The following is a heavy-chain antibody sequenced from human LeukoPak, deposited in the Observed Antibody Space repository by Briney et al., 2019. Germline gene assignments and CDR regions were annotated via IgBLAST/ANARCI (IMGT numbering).Heavy chain of an antibody. Sequence: GWSLRLSCAASGFTFSSSTMNLVRQAPGQGLDWVSSISSSSNYIYYADSVKGRFNISRDNAKNSLYLQMNSLRADDTAVYYCVRIPNSANFPNWFDPWGQGTLVTVSS. J-gene: IGHJ5*02. CDR1: GFTFSSST. D-gene: IGHD4/OR15-4a*01. CDR3: VRIPNSANFPNWFDP. V-gene: IGHV3-21*01. CDR2: ISSSSNYI.